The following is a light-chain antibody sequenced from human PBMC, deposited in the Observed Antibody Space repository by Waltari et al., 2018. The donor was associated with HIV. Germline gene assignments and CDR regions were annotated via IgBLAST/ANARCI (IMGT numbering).Light chain of an antibody. V-gene: IGLV1-40*01. CDR3: QSYDSSLSRRV. CDR2: GNS. CDR1: SSNIGAGYD. J-gene: IGLJ1*01. Sequence: QSVLTPPPSVSGAPGQRVTISCTGSSSNIGAGYDVHWYQQLPGTAPKLLIYGNSNRPSGVPDRFSGSKSGTSASLAITGLQAEDEADYYCQSYDSSLSRRVFGTGTKVTVL.